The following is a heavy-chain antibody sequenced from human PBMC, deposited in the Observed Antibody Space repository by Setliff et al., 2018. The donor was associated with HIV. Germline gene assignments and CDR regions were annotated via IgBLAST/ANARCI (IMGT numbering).Heavy chain of an antibody. D-gene: IGHD5-12*01. J-gene: IGHJ4*02. V-gene: IGHV1-18*01. CDR2: IGPYNDRT. CDR1: GYTFIAYG. Sequence: GASVKVSCKASGYTFIAYGISWVRRAPGQGLEWMGWIGPYNDRTEYEQKFQGRVTTTEDTSTDTAYMELSSLRPEDTAVYYCATRIRDGHRGYGYFDFWGQGTLVTVSS. CDR3: ATRIRDGHRGYGYFDF.